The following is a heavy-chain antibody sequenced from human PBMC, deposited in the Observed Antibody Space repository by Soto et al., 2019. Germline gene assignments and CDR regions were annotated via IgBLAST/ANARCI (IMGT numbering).Heavy chain of an antibody. J-gene: IGHJ4*02. CDR2: IIPMYGTT. D-gene: IGHD1-1*01. V-gene: IGHV1-69*12. Sequence: QVQLVQSGAEVKKPGSSVKVSCKASGGTFRSYVTSWVRQAPGQGLEWLGGIIPMYGTTYYAQTFQGRVTISADESTSTAFTELSSLRSEDTAVYYCARIGTLDWIDDYWGQGTLVTVSS. CDR1: GGTFRSYV. CDR3: ARIGTLDWIDDY.